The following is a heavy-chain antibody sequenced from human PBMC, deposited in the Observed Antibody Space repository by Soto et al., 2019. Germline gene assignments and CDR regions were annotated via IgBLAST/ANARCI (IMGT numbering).Heavy chain of an antibody. CDR3: ARERAVAGNGGFDY. J-gene: IGHJ4*02. V-gene: IGHV4-59*01. CDR2: IYYSGST. Sequence: QVQLQESGPGLVKPSETLSLTCTVSGGSISSYYWSWIRQPPGTGLEWNGYIYYSGSTNYNPSLKSRVTISVDTSKNHFALKLSSVIAADTAVYYCARERAVAGNGGFDYWGQGTLGTVSS. CDR1: GGSISSYY. D-gene: IGHD6-19*01.